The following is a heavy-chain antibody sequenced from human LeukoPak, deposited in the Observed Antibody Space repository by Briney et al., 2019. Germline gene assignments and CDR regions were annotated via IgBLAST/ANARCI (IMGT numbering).Heavy chain of an antibody. V-gene: IGHV4-39*07. CDR1: GGSISSSSYY. D-gene: IGHD2-15*01. J-gene: IGHJ4*02. CDR2: IYYSGYT. CDR3: ARGDLGYCSGGSCYWHN. Sequence: SETLFLTCTVSGGSISSSSYYWGWIRQSPGKGLEWIGSIYYSGYTYYNPSLKSRVTISVDTSKNEFSLKLSSVTAADTAVYYCARGDLGYCSGGSCYWHNWGQGTLVTVSS.